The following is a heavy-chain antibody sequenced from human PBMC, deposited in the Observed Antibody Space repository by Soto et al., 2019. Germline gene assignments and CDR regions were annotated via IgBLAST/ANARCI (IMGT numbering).Heavy chain of an antibody. J-gene: IGHJ6*02. CDR2: IYHSGTF. V-gene: IGHV4-4*02. D-gene: IGHD2-2*01. Sequence: QVRLQESGPGLVEPSGTLSLTCAVSGDSVSSSSCWSWVRQAPGKGLEWIGEIYHSGTFNYNPSLARRVSGSVDKPRNQLSLNLKSVTAADTAVYYCVRSVPAATWQYSGMDVWGQGTTVTVSS. CDR1: GDSVSSSSC. CDR3: VRSVPAATWQYSGMDV.